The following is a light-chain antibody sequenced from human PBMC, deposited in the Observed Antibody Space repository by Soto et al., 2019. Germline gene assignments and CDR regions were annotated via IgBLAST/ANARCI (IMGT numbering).Light chain of an antibody. CDR1: QSVNSY. CDR2: DAS. Sequence: EIVLTQSPATLSLSPGERATLSCRASQSVNSYLAWYQQKPGLAPRLLIYDASSRATGIPDRFSGSGSGTDFTLTISGLEPEDFAVYYCQQRSSLPRTFGQGTKLEIK. J-gene: IGKJ2*01. CDR3: QQRSSLPRT. V-gene: IGKV3-11*01.